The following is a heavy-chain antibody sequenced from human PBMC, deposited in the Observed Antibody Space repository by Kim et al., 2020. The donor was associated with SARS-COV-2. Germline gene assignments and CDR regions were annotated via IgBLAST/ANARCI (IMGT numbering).Heavy chain of an antibody. CDR1: GYTFANNG. V-gene: IGHV1-18*01. Sequence: ASVKVSCKASGYTFANNGITWVRQAPGQGLEWMGWISPYNGATSYAQKFQGRVTLTTDTSTTIASMDLRSLTSDDTAMYYCARFASGWYVPPHNYFYYYMDVWGKGTAVTVSS. J-gene: IGHJ6*03. CDR3: ARFASGWYVPPHNYFYYYMDV. D-gene: IGHD6-19*01. CDR2: ISPYNGAT.